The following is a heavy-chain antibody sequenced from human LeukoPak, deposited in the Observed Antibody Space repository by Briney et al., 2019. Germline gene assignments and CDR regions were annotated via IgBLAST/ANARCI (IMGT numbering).Heavy chain of an antibody. CDR3: ARGRPVAGTKRQRRWRYYYYMDV. V-gene: IGHV4-34*01. CDR2: INHSGST. Sequence: KPSETLSLTCAVYGGSFSGYYWSWIRQPPGKGLEWIGEINHSGSTNYTPSLKSRVTISVDTSKNQFSLKLSSVTAADTAVYYCARGRPVAGTKRQRRWRYYYYMDVWGKGTTVTVSS. CDR1: GGSFSGYY. D-gene: IGHD6-19*01. J-gene: IGHJ6*03.